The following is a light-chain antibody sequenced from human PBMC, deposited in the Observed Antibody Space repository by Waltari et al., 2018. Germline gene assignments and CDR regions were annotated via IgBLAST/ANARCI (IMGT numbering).Light chain of an antibody. J-gene: IGKJ1*01. V-gene: IGKV1-33*01. CDR3: QQHDNSPWT. CDR2: WAS. CDR1: QGISNW. Sequence: DIQMTQSPSFLSASVGDRVTISCRASQGISNWLAWYQQKPGKAPKLLIYWASNLETGVPSRFSGSGAGTDFTLTISSLQPEDFATYYCQQHDNSPWTFGQGTKVEIK.